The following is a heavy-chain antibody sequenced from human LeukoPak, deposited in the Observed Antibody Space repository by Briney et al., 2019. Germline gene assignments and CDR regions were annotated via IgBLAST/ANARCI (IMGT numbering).Heavy chain of an antibody. CDR1: EFTFSSYA. CDR3: VKHLSAKGPPYALDV. J-gene: IGHJ6*02. CDR2: ISASGGST. Sequence: SLTLSCAASEFTFSSYAMQWVRQAPGKGLDWVSGISASGGSTYYADSVKGRFTISRDNSKNTLYLQMNSLRAEDTAVYYCVKHLSAKGPPYALDVWGQGTTVTVSS. V-gene: IGHV3-23*01.